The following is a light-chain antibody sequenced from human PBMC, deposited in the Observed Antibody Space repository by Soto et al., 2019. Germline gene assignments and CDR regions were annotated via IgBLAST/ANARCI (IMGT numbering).Light chain of an antibody. CDR3: QQYNTYPLT. Sequence: DIQMTQSPSTLSASVGDRVTITCRASQSISTWLAWYQQKPGKAPKLLIYKASSLESGVSSRFSGSGSGTEFTLTISSLQPGDFATYYCQQYNTYPLTFGGGTTVEIK. V-gene: IGKV1-5*03. CDR2: KAS. J-gene: IGKJ4*01. CDR1: QSISTW.